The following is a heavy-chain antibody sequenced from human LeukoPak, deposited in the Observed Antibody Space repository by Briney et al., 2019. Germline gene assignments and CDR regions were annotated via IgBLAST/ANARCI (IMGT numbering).Heavy chain of an antibody. D-gene: IGHD3-10*01. J-gene: IGHJ4*02. V-gene: IGHV3-9*01. CDR1: GFTFDDYA. CDR3: ASNMVWGVGDY. CDR2: ISWNSGSI. Sequence: GGSLRLSCAASGFTFDDYAMHWVRQAPGKGLEWVSGISWNSGSIGYADSVKGRFTISRDNAKNSLYLQMNSLRAEDTALYYCASNMVWGVGDYWGQGTLVTVSS.